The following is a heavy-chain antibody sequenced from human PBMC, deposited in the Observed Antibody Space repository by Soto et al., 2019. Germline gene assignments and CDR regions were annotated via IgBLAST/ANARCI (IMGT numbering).Heavy chain of an antibody. CDR2: SIPILGLA. CDR1: GGTFSSYT. D-gene: IGHD2-8*01. Sequence: QVQLVHSGAEVKKPGSSVNVSCKASGGTFSSYTISWVRQAPGQGLEWMGRSIPILGLANYAQKFQGSVTITADKSTSTAYMELSSLRSEDTAVYYCATEMVASPGGWGQGTLVTVSS. CDR3: ATEMVASPGG. V-gene: IGHV1-69*02. J-gene: IGHJ4*02.